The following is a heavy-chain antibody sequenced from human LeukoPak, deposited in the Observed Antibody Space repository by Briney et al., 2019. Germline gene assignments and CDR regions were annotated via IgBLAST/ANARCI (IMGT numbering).Heavy chain of an antibody. CDR2: INPNSGGT. J-gene: IGHJ4*02. CDR3: ARGFILTGYYIDRGGYYFDN. V-gene: IGHV1-2*02. Sequence: ASVKLSCKASGYTFTGYYMHWVRQAPGQGLEWMGWINPNSGGTNYAQKFQGRATMTRDTSISTAYMELSRLRSDDTAVYYCARGFILTGYYIDRGGYYFDNWGQGTLVTVSS. D-gene: IGHD3-9*01. CDR1: GYTFTGYY.